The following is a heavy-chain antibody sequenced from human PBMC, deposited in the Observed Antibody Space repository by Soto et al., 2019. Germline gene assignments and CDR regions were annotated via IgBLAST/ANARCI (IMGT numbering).Heavy chain of an antibody. J-gene: IGHJ4*02. CDR3: ARRGPGTYFDY. Sequence: EVQLLDSGGGLVQPGGSLRLSCAASGFTFSSYAMNWVRQAPGKGLEWVSVISGSGDSTYYADSVKGRFTISRDNSKNTLYLQMNSLRREETAVYYCARRGPGTYFDYWGQGTLVTVSS. CDR2: ISGSGDST. V-gene: IGHV3-23*01. D-gene: IGHD6-13*01. CDR1: GFTFSSYA.